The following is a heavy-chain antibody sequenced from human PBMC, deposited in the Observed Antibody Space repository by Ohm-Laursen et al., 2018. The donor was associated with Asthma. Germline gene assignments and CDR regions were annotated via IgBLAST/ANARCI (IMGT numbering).Heavy chain of an antibody. Sequence: SETLSLTCTVSGGSISSSSYYWGWIRQPPGKGLEWIGSIYYSGSTYYNPSLKSRVTISIDTSKNQFSLKLSSVTAADTAVYYRVREDFDWPPGYCDYWGQGTLVTVSS. J-gene: IGHJ4*02. CDR3: VREDFDWPPGYCDY. CDR2: IYYSGST. D-gene: IGHD3-9*01. CDR1: GGSISSSSYY. V-gene: IGHV4-39*07.